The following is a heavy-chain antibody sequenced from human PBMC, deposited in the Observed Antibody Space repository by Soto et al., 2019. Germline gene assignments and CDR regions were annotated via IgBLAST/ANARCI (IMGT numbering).Heavy chain of an antibody. J-gene: IGHJ4*02. Sequence: KPSETLSLTCTVSGGSISSGGYYWSWIRQHPGKGLEWIGYIYYGGSTYYNPSLKSRVTISVDTSKNQFSLKLSSVTAADTDVYYCARGFTMVRIDYWGQGTLVTVSS. CDR1: GGSISSGGYY. CDR2: IYYGGST. V-gene: IGHV4-31*03. D-gene: IGHD3-10*01. CDR3: ARGFTMVRIDY.